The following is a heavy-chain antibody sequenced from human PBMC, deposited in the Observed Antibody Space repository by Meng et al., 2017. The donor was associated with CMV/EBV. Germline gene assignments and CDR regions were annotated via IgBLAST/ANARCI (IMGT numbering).Heavy chain of an antibody. CDR3: ARGGDYWGRMDWFDP. Sequence: VVSLRLSCAASGFTFSSYWMSWVRQAPGKGLEWVANIKQDGSEKYYVDSVKGRITISRDNAKNSLYLQMNSLRAEDTAVYYSARGGDYWGRMDWFDPWGQGTLVTVSS. J-gene: IGHJ5*02. D-gene: IGHD7-27*01. CDR1: GFTFSSYW. CDR2: IKQDGSEK. V-gene: IGHV3-7*01.